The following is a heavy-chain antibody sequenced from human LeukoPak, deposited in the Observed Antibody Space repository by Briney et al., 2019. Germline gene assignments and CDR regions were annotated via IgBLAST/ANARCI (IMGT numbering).Heavy chain of an antibody. CDR3: ARDRVYALDI. V-gene: IGHV3-48*01. CDR1: GFTFSSYT. J-gene: IGHJ3*02. CDR2: IRTSEGVK. Sequence: GGSLRLSCAASGFTFSSYTMNWVRQAPGKGLEWISYIRTSEGVKSYADSVKGRFTISTDNAKNSLYLQMNSLRAEDTAVYYCARDRVYALDIWGQGTMVTVSS.